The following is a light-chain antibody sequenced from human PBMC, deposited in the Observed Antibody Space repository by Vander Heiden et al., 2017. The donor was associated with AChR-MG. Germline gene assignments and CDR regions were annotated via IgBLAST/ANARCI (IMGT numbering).Light chain of an antibody. J-gene: IGLJ2*01. CDR2: EVS. V-gene: IGLV2-23*02. CDR3: CSDAGSSTFA. CDR1: SSDVGSYNL. Sequence: QSALTQPASVSGSPGQSITISCTGTSSDVGSYNLVSWYQQHPGKAPKLMIYEVSKRPSGVSDRFSGSKSGNTASLTISGLQAEDEADYYCCSDAGSSTFAFGGGTKLTVL.